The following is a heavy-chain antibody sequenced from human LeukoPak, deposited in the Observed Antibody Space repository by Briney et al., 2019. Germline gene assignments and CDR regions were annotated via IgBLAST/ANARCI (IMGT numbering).Heavy chain of an antibody. J-gene: IGHJ6*04. CDR2: ISSSGNTK. V-gene: IGHV3-48*03. Sequence: PGGSLRLSCAAPEFTFSNYEMKWVRQAPGKGLEWVAYISSSGNTKYYADSVRGRFTISRDNAKNSLHLQMNSLRAEDTAVYYCVLGGLYVVVTVEKYYYGMDVWGKGTTVTVSS. CDR1: EFTFSNYE. CDR3: VLGGLYVVVTVEKYYYGMDV. D-gene: IGHD2-21*02.